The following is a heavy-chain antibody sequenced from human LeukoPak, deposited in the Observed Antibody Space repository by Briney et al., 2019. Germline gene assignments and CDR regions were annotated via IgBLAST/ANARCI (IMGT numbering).Heavy chain of an antibody. CDR1: GGSLNSYY. V-gene: IGHV4-59*12. CDR3: ASDGYY. Sequence: SETLSLTCTVSGGSLNSYYWSWIRQPPGKGLEWIGYIYYSGSTNYNPSLKSRVTISVDTSKNQFSLKLSSVTAADTAVYYCASDGYYWGQGTLVTVSS. CDR2: IYYSGST. J-gene: IGHJ4*02.